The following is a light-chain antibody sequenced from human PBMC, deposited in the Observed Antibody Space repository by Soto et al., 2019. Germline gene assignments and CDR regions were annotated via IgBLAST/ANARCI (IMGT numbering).Light chain of an antibody. J-gene: IGLJ2*01. Sequence: QSVLTQPPSVSAAPGQKVTISCSGSSANIGGNYVSWCQHIPGTAPKLVISDSDKRPSEIPDRFSGSKSGTSATLDITGLQTGDEADYYCGAWDGSLSVVLFGGGTKVTVL. V-gene: IGLV1-51*01. CDR2: DSD. CDR1: SANIGGNY. CDR3: GAWDGSLSVVL.